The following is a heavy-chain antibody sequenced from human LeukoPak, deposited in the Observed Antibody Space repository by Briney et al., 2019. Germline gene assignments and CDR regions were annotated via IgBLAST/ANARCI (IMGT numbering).Heavy chain of an antibody. CDR1: GFTFSSYW. V-gene: IGHV3-7*01. CDR3: ARDPWWAEINPYYYDSSGPTDDY. Sequence: QPGGSLRLSCAASGFTFSSYWMSWVRQAPGKGRGGVAKIKQEGSEKYYVDSVKGRFTISRDNAKNSLYLQMNSLRAEDTAVYYCARDPWWAEINPYYYDSSGPTDDYWGQGTLVTVSA. CDR2: IKQEGSEK. D-gene: IGHD3-22*01. J-gene: IGHJ4*02.